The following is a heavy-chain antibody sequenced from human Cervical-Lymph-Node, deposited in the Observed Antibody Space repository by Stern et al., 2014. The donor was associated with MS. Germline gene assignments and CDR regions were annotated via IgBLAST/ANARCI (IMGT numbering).Heavy chain of an antibody. CDR3: ARARNYRDGYNGDY. J-gene: IGHJ4*02. CDR1: GGTFSSYA. V-gene: IGHV1-69*01. D-gene: IGHD5-24*01. CDR2: IIPYFGTE. Sequence: QVQLVQSGAGVKKPGTSVKLSCKASGGTFSSYAIRWVRQAPGQGLEWMGRIIPYFGTENYAEKFQGRGTITADESTSTAYMELSSLRSDDTAVYYCARARNYRDGYNGDYWGQGTLVTVSS.